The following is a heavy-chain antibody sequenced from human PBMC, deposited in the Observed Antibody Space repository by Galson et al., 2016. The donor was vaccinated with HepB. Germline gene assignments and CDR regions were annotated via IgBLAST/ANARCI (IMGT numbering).Heavy chain of an antibody. CDR3: ARVRYGDYLLDY. CDR2: THSGGTT. CDR1: GLSVTDIY. Sequence: SLRLSCAATGLSVTDIYTTWVRQAPGKGLDWVSVTHSGGTTHFADSLKGRFTISRDNSKNMLYLQMNDLRVEDTAVYYCARVRYGDYLLDYWGQGTLVTVSS. J-gene: IGHJ4*02. V-gene: IGHV3-53*01. D-gene: IGHD4-17*01.